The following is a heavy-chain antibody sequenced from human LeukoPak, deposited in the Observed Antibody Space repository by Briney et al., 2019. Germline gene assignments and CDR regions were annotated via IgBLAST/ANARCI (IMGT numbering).Heavy chain of an antibody. J-gene: IGHJ6*03. Sequence: PSETLSLTCAVYGGSFSGYYWSWIRQPPGKGLEWIGEINHSGSTNYNPSLKSRVTISVDTSKNQFSLELSSVTAADTAVYHCARGDVVESTALFDYYSYYMDVWGKGTTVTDSS. CDR3: ARGDVVESTALFDYYSYYMDV. CDR2: INHSGST. CDR1: GGSFSGYY. V-gene: IGHV4-34*01. D-gene: IGHD2-2*01.